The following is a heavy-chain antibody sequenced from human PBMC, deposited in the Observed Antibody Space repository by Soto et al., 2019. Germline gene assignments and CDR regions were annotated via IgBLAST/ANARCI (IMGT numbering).Heavy chain of an antibody. CDR1: GGTVASSHW. Sequence: LSLTCGVSGGTVASSHWWGWVRQSPGGGLEWIGNVYHTGDTSFNPSLQSRVTISVDKSNNQFSLRLNSLTAADTAVYFCAREIGTAGGNNYFDPWGPGTLVTVSS. CDR2: VYHTGDT. D-gene: IGHD2-21*02. J-gene: IGHJ5*02. V-gene: IGHV4-4*01. CDR3: AREIGTAGGNNYFDP.